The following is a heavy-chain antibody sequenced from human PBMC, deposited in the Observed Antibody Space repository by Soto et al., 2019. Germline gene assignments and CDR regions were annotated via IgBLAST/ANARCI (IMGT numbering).Heavy chain of an antibody. CDR2: ISYDGTNK. J-gene: IGHJ4*02. Sequence: GGSLRLSCAASGFIFSNYALNWVRQAPGEGLEWVAVISYDGTNKYYADSVKGRFTISRDNSKNTLYLQMNSLRADDTAVYYCARWALYCTGGRCYHDNWGQGTLVTVSS. D-gene: IGHD2-15*01. V-gene: IGHV3-30-3*01. CDR1: GFIFSNYA. CDR3: ARWALYCTGGRCYHDN.